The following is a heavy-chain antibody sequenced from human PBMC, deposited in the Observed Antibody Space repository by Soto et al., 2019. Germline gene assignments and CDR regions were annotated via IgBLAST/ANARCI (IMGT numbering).Heavy chain of an antibody. CDR2: IVPIHRTA. CDR1: GGTFSSYR. Sequence: PVEVSCKASGGTFSSYRISWVRQAPGQGLEWVGGIVPIHRTADYAQKFQGRVTITADESARTSYMELRSLKSQDTAVYYCVRDAGAKLSSSWGQGTLVTVSS. V-gene: IGHV1-69*13. D-gene: IGHD6-13*01. J-gene: IGHJ4*02. CDR3: VRDAGAKLSSS.